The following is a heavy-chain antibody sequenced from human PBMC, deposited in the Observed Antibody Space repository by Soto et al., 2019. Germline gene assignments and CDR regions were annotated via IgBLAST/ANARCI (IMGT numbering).Heavy chain of an antibody. CDR3: ARCPMVGPFDM. D-gene: IGHD2-15*01. CDR1: GYSYMSYW. J-gene: IGHJ3*02. Sequence: GESLKISCQASGYSYMSYWIGWVRQMPGKGLEWMGIIYPGDSDTTYSPSFQGQVTISVDKSITTAYLQWSSLKASDTAMYYCARCPMVGPFDMWGQGTMVTVSS. CDR2: IYPGDSDT. V-gene: IGHV5-51*01.